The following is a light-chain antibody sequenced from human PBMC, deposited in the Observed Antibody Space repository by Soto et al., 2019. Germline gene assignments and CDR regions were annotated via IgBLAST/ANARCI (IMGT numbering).Light chain of an antibody. CDR2: GAS. Sequence: AIRMTQSPSSLSASTGEIVTITCRASQGVDSYLAWYQQKPGKAPKLLIYGASTLPSWVPSRFSGSGSGTECTLTISCLQSEDFATYYCQQYYSYPPGFGQGTRLEIK. CDR1: QGVDSY. V-gene: IGKV1-8*01. CDR3: QQYYSYPPG. J-gene: IGKJ5*01.